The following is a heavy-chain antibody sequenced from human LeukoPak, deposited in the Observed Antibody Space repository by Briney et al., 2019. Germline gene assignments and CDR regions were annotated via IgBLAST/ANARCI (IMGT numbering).Heavy chain of an antibody. J-gene: IGHJ6*02. CDR1: GFTFSSYW. CDR2: IKQDGSEK. Sequence: GGSLRLSCAASGFTFSSYWMSWVRQAPGKGLEWVANIKQDGSEKYYADSVKGRFTISRDNAKNSLYLQMNSLRAEDTAVYYCARVNFWSGYSDLYYYYYGMDVWGQGTTVTVSS. CDR3: ARVNFWSGYSDLYYYYYGMDV. V-gene: IGHV3-7*01. D-gene: IGHD3-3*01.